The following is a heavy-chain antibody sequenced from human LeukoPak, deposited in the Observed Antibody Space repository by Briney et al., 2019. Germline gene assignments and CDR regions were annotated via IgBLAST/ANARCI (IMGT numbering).Heavy chain of an antibody. V-gene: IGHV1-18*01. D-gene: IGHD2-21*01. Sequence: ASVKVSCKASGYTFNTYGISWVRQAPGQGLEWMGWIGAYNGKTEYAQKFQGRVTMTTDTSTSTAYMELRSLTSDDTAVYYCARDIGVSQFDYWGRGTLVTVSS. CDR1: GYTFNTYG. J-gene: IGHJ4*02. CDR3: ARDIGVSQFDY. CDR2: IGAYNGKT.